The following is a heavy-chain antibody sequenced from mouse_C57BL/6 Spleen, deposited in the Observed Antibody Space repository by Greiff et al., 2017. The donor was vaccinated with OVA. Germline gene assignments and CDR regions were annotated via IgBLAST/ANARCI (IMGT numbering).Heavy chain of an antibody. V-gene: IGHV1-54*01. Sequence: QVQLQQSGAELVRPGTSVKVSCKASGYAFTNYLIEWVKQRPGQGLEWIGVINPGSGGTNYNEKFKGKATLTADKSSSTAYMQLSSLTSEDSAVYFCAREPGPAWFAYWGQGTLVTVSA. CDR3: AREPGPAWFAY. CDR2: INPGSGGT. J-gene: IGHJ3*01. CDR1: GYAFTNYL.